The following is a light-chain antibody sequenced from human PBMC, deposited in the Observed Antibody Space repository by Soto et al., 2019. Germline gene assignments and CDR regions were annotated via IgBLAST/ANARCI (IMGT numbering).Light chain of an antibody. CDR2: SAS. Sequence: DIQMTQSPSSLSASVGDRVTITCRASQGIGNYLAWYQHKPGKVPKLLIYSASSLHSGVPSRFSGSRSGTDFTLTISSLQPEDFAPYYCQQDNSFPRTFGQGTRLEI. CDR1: QGIGNY. J-gene: IGKJ5*01. V-gene: IGKV1-12*01. CDR3: QQDNSFPRT.